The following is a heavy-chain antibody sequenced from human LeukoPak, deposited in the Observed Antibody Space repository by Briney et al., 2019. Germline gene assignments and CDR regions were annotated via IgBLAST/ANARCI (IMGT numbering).Heavy chain of an antibody. Sequence: TSETLSLTCTVSGGSISSGDYYWSWIRQPPGKGLEWIGYIYYSGSTYYNPSLKSRVTISVDTSKNQFSLKLSSVTAADTAVYYCARGWPGGAVYYWGQGTLVTVSS. CDR1: GGSISSGDYY. J-gene: IGHJ4*02. D-gene: IGHD3-16*01. CDR3: ARGWPGGAVYY. V-gene: IGHV4-30-4*01. CDR2: IYYSGST.